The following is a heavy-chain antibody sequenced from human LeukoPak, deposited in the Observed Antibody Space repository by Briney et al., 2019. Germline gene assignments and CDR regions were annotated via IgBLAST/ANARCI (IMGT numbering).Heavy chain of an antibody. V-gene: IGHV3-11*04. CDR1: GFTFSDYY. CDR2: ISSSGSTI. J-gene: IGHJ6*03. CDR3: ARGVPDTAMVYYYYYYMDV. D-gene: IGHD5-18*01. Sequence: PGGSLRLSCAASGFTFSDYYMSWIRQAPGKGLEWVSYISSSGSTIYYADSVKGRFTISRDNAKNSLYLQMNSLRAEDTAVYYCARGVPDTAMVYYYYYYMDVWGKETTVTVSS.